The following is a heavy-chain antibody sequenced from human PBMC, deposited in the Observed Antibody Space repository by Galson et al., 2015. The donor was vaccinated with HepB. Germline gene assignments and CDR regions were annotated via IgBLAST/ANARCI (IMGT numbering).Heavy chain of an antibody. CDR3: AKAVVDYGGNSN. Sequence: SLRLSCAASGFTFSSYAMSWVRQAPGKGLEWVSAISGSGGSTYYADSVKGRFTISGDNSKNTLYLQMNSLRAEDTAVYYCAKAVVDYGGNSNWGQGTLVTVSS. CDR2: ISGSGGST. CDR1: GFTFSSYA. V-gene: IGHV3-23*01. D-gene: IGHD4-23*01. J-gene: IGHJ4*02.